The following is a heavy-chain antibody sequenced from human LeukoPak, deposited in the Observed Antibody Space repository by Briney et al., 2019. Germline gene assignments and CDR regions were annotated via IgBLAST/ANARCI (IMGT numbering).Heavy chain of an antibody. CDR3: AREFNYYDSSGYTPFDY. CDR2: IKSKTDGGTT. CDR1: GFTFSNAW. J-gene: IGHJ4*02. Sequence: GGSLRLSCAASGFTFSNAWMSWVRQAPGKGLEWVGHIKSKTDGGTTDYAAPVKGRFTISRDDSKNTLYLQMNSLRAEDTAVYYCAREFNYYDSSGYTPFDYWGQGTLVTVSS. D-gene: IGHD3-22*01. V-gene: IGHV3-15*01.